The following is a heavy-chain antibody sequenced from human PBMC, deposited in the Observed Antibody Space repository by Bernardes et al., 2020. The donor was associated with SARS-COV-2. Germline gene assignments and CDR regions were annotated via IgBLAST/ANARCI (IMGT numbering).Heavy chain of an antibody. CDR2: IDWDDDK. CDR1: GFSLSTSGMC. CDR3: ARIKPRPGSGYYYAFDY. Sequence: LVKPTQTLTLTCTFSGFSLSTSGMCVSWIRQPPGKALEWLALIDWDDDKYYSTSLKTRLTISKDTSKNQVVLTMTNMDPVDTATYYCARIKPRPGSGYYYAFDYWGQGTLVSVSS. J-gene: IGHJ4*02. D-gene: IGHD3-22*01. V-gene: IGHV2-70*13.